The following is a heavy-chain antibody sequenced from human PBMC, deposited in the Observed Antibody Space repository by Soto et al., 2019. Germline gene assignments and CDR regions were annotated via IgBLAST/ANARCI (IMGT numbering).Heavy chain of an antibody. CDR2: MSDNGAGT. CDR1: GFTFSTYA. Sequence: EVQLLESGGNWVQPGGSLRLSCAASGFTFSTYAMTWVRQAPGQGLEWVSTMSDNGAGTYYTDSVKGRFTISRDNAKNQLDLQMTILRAKVSAIYCCAKYCVPDSCYSGFDYWGQGTLVTVSS. J-gene: IGHJ4*02. D-gene: IGHD2-15*01. V-gene: IGHV3-23*01. CDR3: AKYCVPDSCYSGFDY.